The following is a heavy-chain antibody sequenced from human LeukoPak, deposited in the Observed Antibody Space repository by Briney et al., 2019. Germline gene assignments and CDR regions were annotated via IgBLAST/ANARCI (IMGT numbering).Heavy chain of an antibody. CDR3: TRGALYCSSTSCQDY. V-gene: IGHV3-49*04. CDR2: IRSKAYGGTT. J-gene: IGHJ4*02. CDR1: GFTFGDYA. D-gene: IGHD2-2*01. Sequence: PGGSLRLSCTASGFTFGDYAMSWVRQAPGKGLEWVGFIRSKAYGGTTEYAASVKGRFTISRDDSKSIAYLQMNSLKTEDTAVYYCTRGALYCSSTSCQDYWGQGTLVTVSS.